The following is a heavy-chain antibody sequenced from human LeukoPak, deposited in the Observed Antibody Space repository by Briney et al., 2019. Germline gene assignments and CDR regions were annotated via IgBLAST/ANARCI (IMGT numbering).Heavy chain of an antibody. J-gene: IGHJ4*02. V-gene: IGHV3-21*01. CDR2: ISSSSSYI. CDR3: PRDAYSGSHALDH. CDR1: GFTFSSYS. D-gene: IGHD1-26*01. Sequence: GGSLRLSCAASGFTFSSYSMNWVRQAPGKGLEWVSSISSSSSYIYYADSVKGRFTISRDNAKNSLYLQMNSLRAEDTAVYNCPRDAYSGSHALDHWGQGTLVTVSS.